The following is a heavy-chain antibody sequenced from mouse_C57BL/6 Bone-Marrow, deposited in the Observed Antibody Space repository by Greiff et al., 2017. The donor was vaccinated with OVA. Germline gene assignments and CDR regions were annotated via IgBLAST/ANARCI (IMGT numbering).Heavy chain of an antibody. V-gene: IGHV5-12*01. D-gene: IGHD1-1*01. CDR2: ISNGGGST. Sequence: EVQRVESGGGLVQPGGSLKLSCAASGFTFSDYYMYWVRQTPEKRLEWVAYISNGGGSTYYPDTVKGRFTISRDNAKNTLYLQMSRLKSEDTAMYYCARSYDYAMDYWGQGTSVTVSS. CDR1: GFTFSDYY. J-gene: IGHJ4*01. CDR3: ARSYDYAMDY.